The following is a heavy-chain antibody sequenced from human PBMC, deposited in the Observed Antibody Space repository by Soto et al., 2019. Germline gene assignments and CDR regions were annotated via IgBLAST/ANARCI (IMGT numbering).Heavy chain of an antibody. V-gene: IGHV3-7*01. CDR1: GFTFSRYW. CDR3: ARDPYDRGGHGAFDM. Sequence: EVQLVESGGGLVQPGGSLRLSCAASGFTFSRYWMSWVRQAPGKGLEWVANIKEDGSEEDYVDSVKGRFTISRDNAKNSLFLQMNSLRAEDTAVYYCARDPYDRGGHGAFDMWGQGTMVTVSS. J-gene: IGHJ3*02. D-gene: IGHD3-22*01. CDR2: IKEDGSEE.